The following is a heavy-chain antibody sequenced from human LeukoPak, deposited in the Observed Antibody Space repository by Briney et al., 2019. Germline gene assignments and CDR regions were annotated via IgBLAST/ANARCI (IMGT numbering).Heavy chain of an antibody. Sequence: ASVKVSCKASGYTFTSYDINWVRQATGQGLEWMGWMNPNSGNTGYAQKFQGRVTMTRNTSISTACMELSSLGSEDTAVYYCARGYDPLRGWHYYYYMDVWGKGTTVTVSS. D-gene: IGHD3-22*01. J-gene: IGHJ6*03. CDR3: ARGYDPLRGWHYYYYMDV. V-gene: IGHV1-8*01. CDR2: MNPNSGNT. CDR1: GYTFTSYD.